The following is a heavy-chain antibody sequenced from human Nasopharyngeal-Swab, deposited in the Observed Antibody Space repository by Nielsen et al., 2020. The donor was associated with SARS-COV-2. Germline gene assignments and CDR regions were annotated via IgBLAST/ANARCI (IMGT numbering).Heavy chain of an antibody. J-gene: IGHJ4*02. V-gene: IGHV3-30*03. CDR2: ISYDGSNE. CDR3: ARDWAGYFDY. Sequence: GESLKISCAASGFTFSNYGIHWVRQAPGKGLEWVAVISYDGSNEYYADSVKGRFTISRDNPKNTLYLQMNSLRAEDTAVFYCARDWAGYFDYWGQGTLVTVSS. CDR1: GFTFSNYG. D-gene: IGHD6-19*01.